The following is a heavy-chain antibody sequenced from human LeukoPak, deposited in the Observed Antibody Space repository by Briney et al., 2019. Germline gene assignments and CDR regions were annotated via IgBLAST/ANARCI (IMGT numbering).Heavy chain of an antibody. Sequence: ASVKVSCKASGYTFTSYYMHWVRQAPGQGLEWMGIINPSGGSTNYAQKFQGRVTMTRSMSTSTVYMELSSLRSEDTAAYYCARGVPIAAYFDYWGQGTLVTVSS. CDR1: GYTFTSYY. CDR2: INPSGGST. J-gene: IGHJ4*02. V-gene: IGHV1-46*01. D-gene: IGHD6-13*01. CDR3: ARGVPIAAYFDY.